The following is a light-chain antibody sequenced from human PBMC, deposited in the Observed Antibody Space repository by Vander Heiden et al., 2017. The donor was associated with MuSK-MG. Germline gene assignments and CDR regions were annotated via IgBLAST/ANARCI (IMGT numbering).Light chain of an antibody. J-gene: IGLJ1*01. V-gene: IGLV1-40*01. CDR3: QSFDSSRSGYV. Sequence: QSVLPQPPSVSGAPGQRVPISCTGSSSHIGAGYDVHWYQQPPGSAPKLVIFGNRNRPSGVPDRFSGSKSGTSASLAITGLQAEDEADYYCQSFDSSRSGYVFGSGTKVTVL. CDR2: GNR. CDR1: SSHIGAGYD.